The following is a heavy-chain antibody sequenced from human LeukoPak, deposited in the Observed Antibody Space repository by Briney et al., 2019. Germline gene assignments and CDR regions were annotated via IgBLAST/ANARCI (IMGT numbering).Heavy chain of an antibody. CDR2: VYYSGTT. CDR1: GGSMRGYY. D-gene: IGHD6-19*01. CDR3: ARRYISGWFFDY. J-gene: IGHJ4*02. Sequence: TETLSLTCTVSGGSMRGYYWSWIRQPPGRGLEGIGYVYYSGTTDYIPSLKSRLTMSVDKSKNQFSLNLRSVTAADTAIYYCARRYISGWFFDYWGQGTLVTVSS. V-gene: IGHV4-59*01.